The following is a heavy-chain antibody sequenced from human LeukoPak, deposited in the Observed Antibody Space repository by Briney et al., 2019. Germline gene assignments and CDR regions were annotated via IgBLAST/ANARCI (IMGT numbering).Heavy chain of an antibody. CDR1: GDSVSSNSVT. J-gene: IGHJ5*02. CDR3: ARDRRGGYSYGPNNWFDP. CDR2: TYYRSTWYN. Sequence: PSQTLSLTCAISGDSVSSNSVTWNWIRQSPSRGLEWLGRTYYRSTWYNDYAVSVRGRITVNPDTSKNQFSLQLNSVTPEDTAVYYCARDRRGGYSYGPNNWFDPWGQGTLVTVSS. D-gene: IGHD5-18*01. V-gene: IGHV6-1*01.